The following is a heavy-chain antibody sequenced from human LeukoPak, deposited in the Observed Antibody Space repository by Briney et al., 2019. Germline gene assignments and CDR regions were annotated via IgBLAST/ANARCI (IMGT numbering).Heavy chain of an antibody. CDR3: ARHHTRDTAMASLFDY. J-gene: IGHJ4*02. D-gene: IGHD5-18*01. CDR1: GGSISSRSYY. V-gene: IGHV4-39*01. Sequence: SETLSLTCTVSGGSISSRSYYWGWVRQPPGKGLEWIGSIYYSGSTYYNPSLKSRVTISVDTSKNQFSLKLSSVTAADTAVCYCARHHTRDTAMASLFDYWGQGTLLTVSS. CDR2: IYYSGST.